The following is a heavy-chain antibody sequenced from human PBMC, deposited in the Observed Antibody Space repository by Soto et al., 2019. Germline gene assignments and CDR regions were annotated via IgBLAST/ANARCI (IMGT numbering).Heavy chain of an antibody. Sequence: ETLSLTCTVSVGSISSYYWSWMRQPPGKGLEWIGYIYYSGSTNYNPSLKSRVTISVDTSKNQFSLKLSSVTAADTAVYYCATYNYDSSGYYPFDYWGQGTLVTVSS. V-gene: IGHV4-59*01. J-gene: IGHJ4*02. CDR3: ATYNYDSSGYYPFDY. D-gene: IGHD3-22*01. CDR2: IYYSGST. CDR1: VGSISSYY.